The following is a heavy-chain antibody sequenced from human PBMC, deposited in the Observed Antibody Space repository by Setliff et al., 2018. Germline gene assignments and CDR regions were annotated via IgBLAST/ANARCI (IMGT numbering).Heavy chain of an antibody. J-gene: IGHJ5*02. V-gene: IGHV4-39*07. CDR3: ARAAKYDSSGYYGFWFDP. D-gene: IGHD3-22*01. CDR1: GGSITSGRYY. Sequence: SETLSLTCTVSGGSITSGRYYWGWIRQPPGQGLEWIASIHYSENTYYNPSLKTRVTISVDTSKNQFSLKLSSVTAADTAVYYCARAAKYDSSGYYGFWFDPWGQGTLVTVSS. CDR2: IHYSENT.